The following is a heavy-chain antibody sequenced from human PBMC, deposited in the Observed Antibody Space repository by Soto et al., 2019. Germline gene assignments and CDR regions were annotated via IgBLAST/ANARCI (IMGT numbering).Heavy chain of an antibody. Sequence: GASVKVSCKASGGTFSSYAISWVRQAPGQGLEWMGGIIPIFGTANYAQKFQGRVTITADESTSTAYMELSSLRSEDTAVYYCARAQNGKSGEHYFDYWGQGTLVTVSS. J-gene: IGHJ4*02. V-gene: IGHV1-69*13. CDR3: ARAQNGKSGEHYFDY. CDR2: IIPIFGTA. D-gene: IGHD1-1*01. CDR1: GGTFSSYA.